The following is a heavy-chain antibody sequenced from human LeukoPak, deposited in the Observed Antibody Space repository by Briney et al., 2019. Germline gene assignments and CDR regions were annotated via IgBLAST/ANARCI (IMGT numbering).Heavy chain of an antibody. CDR3: AREPSTVVTSDAFDI. Sequence: GGSLRLSCAASGFSFSDYYMSWIRQAPGRGLEWVSYISSSANTKYYADSVKGRFTVSRDNAKNSLYLQMNSLRAEDTAVYYCAREPSTVVTSDAFDIWGPGTMVTVSS. CDR2: ISSSANTK. J-gene: IGHJ3*02. D-gene: IGHD4-23*01. CDR1: GFSFSDYY. V-gene: IGHV3-11*01.